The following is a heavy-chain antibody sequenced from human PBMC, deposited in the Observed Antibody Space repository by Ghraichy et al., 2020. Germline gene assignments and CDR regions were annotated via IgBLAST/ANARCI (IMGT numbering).Heavy chain of an antibody. CDR3: ARDLRKFRYFDA. D-gene: IGHD1-14*01. CDR2: ISNDANNI. J-gene: IGHJ4*02. V-gene: IGHV3-30*04. Sequence: GGSLRLSCAASGFTFNTYAFHWVRQAPGKRLEWVAVISNDANNIYYADSVKGRFSISRDNSKNTLYLQMNSLRVEDTSVYYCARDLRKFRYFDAWGQGTLVTVSS. CDR1: GFTFNTYA.